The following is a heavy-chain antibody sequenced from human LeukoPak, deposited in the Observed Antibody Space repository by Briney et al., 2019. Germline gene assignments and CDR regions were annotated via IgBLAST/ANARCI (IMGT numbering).Heavy chain of an antibody. D-gene: IGHD1-26*01. CDR3: ARGLSGSYWEGWDY. CDR2: INHSGST. CDR1: GGSFSGYY. Sequence: SETLSLTCAVYGGSFSGYYWSWIRQPPGKGLEWIGEINHSGSTNYNPSLKSRVTISVDTSKNQFSLKLSSVTAADTSVYYCARGLSGSYWEGWDYWGQGTLVTVS. J-gene: IGHJ4*02. V-gene: IGHV4-34*01.